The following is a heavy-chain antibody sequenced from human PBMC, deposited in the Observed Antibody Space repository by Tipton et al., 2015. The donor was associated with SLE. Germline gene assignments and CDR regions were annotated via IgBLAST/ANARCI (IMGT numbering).Heavy chain of an antibody. J-gene: IGHJ4*02. CDR1: GDSIGSGSYY. CDR2: VHTSGST. V-gene: IGHV4-61*02. D-gene: IGHD2-15*01. Sequence: TLSLTCTVSGDSIGSGSYYWIWIRQPAGKGLEWIGRVHTSGSTNYNPSLKSRVSISVDTSKSQFSLTLRSVTAADTAVYFCARDRGYCGAPSCYLDSWGQGTLVTVSS. CDR3: ARDRGYCGAPSCYLDS.